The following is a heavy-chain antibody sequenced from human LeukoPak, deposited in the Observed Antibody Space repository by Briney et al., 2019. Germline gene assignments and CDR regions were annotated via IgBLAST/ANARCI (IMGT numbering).Heavy chain of an antibody. J-gene: IGHJ3*02. CDR1: GFTFNSYW. CDR2: ISSSSSYI. CDR3: ARDSPRRVLRYFDWLSHPDAFDI. V-gene: IGHV3-21*01. Sequence: GGSLRLSCAASGFTFNSYWMNWVRQAPGKGLEWVSSISSSSSYIYYADSVKGRFTISRDNAKNSLYLQMNSLRAEDTAVYYCARDSPRRVLRYFDWLSHPDAFDIWGQGTMVTVSS. D-gene: IGHD3-9*01.